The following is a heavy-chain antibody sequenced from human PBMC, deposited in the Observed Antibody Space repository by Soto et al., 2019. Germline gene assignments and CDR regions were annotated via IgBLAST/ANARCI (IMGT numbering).Heavy chain of an antibody. D-gene: IGHD3-22*01. V-gene: IGHV4-59*01. J-gene: IGHJ5*01. CDR3: ARDRYFYDSRGYYRTLDS. CDR1: GGSFSNDY. CDR2: IFHSGIT. Sequence: XETLSLTFFISGGSFSNDYWTWIRQSPGKGLEWIGYIFHSGITDYNPSVKSRVTISIDKSRNLFSLNLTSVTAADTAVYYCARDRYFYDSRGYYRTLDSWGQGTLVTVSS.